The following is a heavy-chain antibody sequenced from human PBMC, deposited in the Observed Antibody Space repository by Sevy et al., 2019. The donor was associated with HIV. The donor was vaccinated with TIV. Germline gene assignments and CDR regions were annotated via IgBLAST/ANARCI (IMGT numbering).Heavy chain of an antibody. CDR1: GFTFSKYS. CDR2: FSFGCGKI. Sequence: GGSLRLSCAASGFTFSKYSMSWIRQTPGKGLEWVSTFSFGCGKINYADSVKGRFTISKYESRNTFYLQMNSLRAEDTAIYYCAREGCTKPHDYWGQGTVVTVSS. CDR3: AREGCTKPHDY. D-gene: IGHD2-8*01. J-gene: IGHJ4*02. V-gene: IGHV3-23*01.